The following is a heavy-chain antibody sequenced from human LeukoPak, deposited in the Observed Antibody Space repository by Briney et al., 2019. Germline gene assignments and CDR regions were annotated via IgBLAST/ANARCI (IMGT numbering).Heavy chain of an antibody. CDR2: IKQDGSEK. D-gene: IGHD3-3*01. V-gene: IGHV3-7*01. Sequence: GGSLRLSCAASGFTFSSYWMSWVRQAPGKGLERVANIKQDGSEKYYVDSVKGRFTISRDNAKNSLYLQMNSLRAEDTAVYYCARAHGNYDFWSGYLYYMDVWGKGTTVTVSS. CDR3: ARAHGNYDFWSGYLYYMDV. CDR1: GFTFSSYW. J-gene: IGHJ6*03.